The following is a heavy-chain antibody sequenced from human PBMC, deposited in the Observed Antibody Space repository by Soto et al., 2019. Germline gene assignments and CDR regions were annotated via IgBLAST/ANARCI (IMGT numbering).Heavy chain of an antibody. Sequence: HPGGSLRLSCAASGFTFSSYAMSWVRQAPGKGLEWVSAISGSGGSTYYADSVKGRFTISRDNSKNTLYLQMNSLRAEDTAVYYCAKDGWEPGAFDIWGQGTMVTVSS. D-gene: IGHD1-26*01. CDR1: GFTFSSYA. J-gene: IGHJ3*02. CDR2: ISGSGGST. V-gene: IGHV3-23*01. CDR3: AKDGWEPGAFDI.